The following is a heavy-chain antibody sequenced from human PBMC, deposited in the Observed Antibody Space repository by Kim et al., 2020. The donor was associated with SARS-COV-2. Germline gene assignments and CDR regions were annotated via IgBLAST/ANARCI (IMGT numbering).Heavy chain of an antibody. V-gene: IGHV1-69*13. CDR2: IIPIFGTA. J-gene: IGHJ6*02. Sequence: SVKVSCKASGGTFSSYAISWVRQAPGQGLEWMGGIIPIFGTANYAQKFQGRVTITADESTSTAYMELSSRRSEDTAVYYCALRGGGDGPITTTDYYYGMDVWGRRTTFTVSS. D-gene: IGHD3-22*01. CDR3: ALRGGGDGPITTTDYYYGMDV. CDR1: GGTFSSYA.